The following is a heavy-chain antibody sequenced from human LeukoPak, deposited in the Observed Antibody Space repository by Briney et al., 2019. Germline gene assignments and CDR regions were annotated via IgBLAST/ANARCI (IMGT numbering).Heavy chain of an antibody. Sequence: VASVKVSCKASGFTFTSSAVQWVRQARGQRLEWIGWIVVGSGNTNYAQKFQERVTITRDMSTSTAYMELSSLRSEDTAVYYCARGLGVEMATTRFMDSKNYYYYGMDVWGQGTTVTVSS. J-gene: IGHJ6*02. D-gene: IGHD5-24*01. CDR2: IVVGSGNT. CDR1: GFTFTSSA. V-gene: IGHV1-58*01. CDR3: ARGLGVEMATTRFMDSKNYYYYGMDV.